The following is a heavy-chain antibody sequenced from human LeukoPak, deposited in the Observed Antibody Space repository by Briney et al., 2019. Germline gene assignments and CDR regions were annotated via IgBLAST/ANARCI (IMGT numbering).Heavy chain of an antibody. CDR3: ARATPITMVRGVIDHFDY. CDR2: IYYSGST. D-gene: IGHD3-10*01. Sequence: YPSETLSLTCTVSGGSISSSSYYWGWIRQPLGKGLEWIGSIYYSGSTYYNPSLKSRVTISVDTSKNQFSLKLSSVTAADTAVYYCARATPITMVRGVIDHFDYWGQGTLVTVSS. V-gene: IGHV4-39*07. CDR1: GGSISSSSYY. J-gene: IGHJ4*02.